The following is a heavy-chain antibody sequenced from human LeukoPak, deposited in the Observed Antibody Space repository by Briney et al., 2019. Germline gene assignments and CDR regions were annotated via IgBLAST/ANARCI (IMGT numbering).Heavy chain of an antibody. CDR2: INPNSGGT. D-gene: IGHD2-2*01. J-gene: IGHJ3*02. Sequence: GASVKVSCKASGYTFTSYGISWVRQAPGQGLEWMGWINPNSGGTNYAQNFQGRVTMTRDTSISTAYMELSRLRSDDTAVYYCAGEYQLTPDAFDIWGQGTMVTVSS. CDR3: AGEYQLTPDAFDI. V-gene: IGHV1-2*02. CDR1: GYTFTSYG.